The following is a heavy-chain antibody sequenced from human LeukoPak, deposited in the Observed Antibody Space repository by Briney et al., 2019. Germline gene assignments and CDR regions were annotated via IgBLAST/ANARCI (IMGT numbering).Heavy chain of an antibody. CDR3: ARHYDTIFGVVTLFDY. CDR2: IYHSGST. Sequence: SETLSLTCAVSGGSISSGGYSWSWIRQPPGKGLEWIGYIYHSGSTYYNPSLKSRVTISVDRSKNQFSLKLGSVTAADTAVYYCARHYDTIFGVVTLFDYWGQGTLVTVSS. D-gene: IGHD3-3*01. J-gene: IGHJ4*02. CDR1: GGSISSGGYS. V-gene: IGHV4-30-2*01.